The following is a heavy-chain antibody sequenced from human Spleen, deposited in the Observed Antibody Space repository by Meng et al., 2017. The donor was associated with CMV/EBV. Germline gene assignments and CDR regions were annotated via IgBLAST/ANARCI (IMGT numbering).Heavy chain of an antibody. Sequence: ASVKVSCKASGYTFTGYYMHWVRQAPGQGLEWMGWVGGCDGDTNYAQEFEGRVTMTTDTSTSTVYMELRSLRSDDTAVYYCVRDWECIARSDFFDIWGQGTTVTVSS. D-gene: IGHD1-26*01. V-gene: IGHV1-18*04. J-gene: IGHJ3*02. CDR2: VGGCDGDT. CDR3: VRDWECIARSDFFDI. CDR1: GYTFTGYY.